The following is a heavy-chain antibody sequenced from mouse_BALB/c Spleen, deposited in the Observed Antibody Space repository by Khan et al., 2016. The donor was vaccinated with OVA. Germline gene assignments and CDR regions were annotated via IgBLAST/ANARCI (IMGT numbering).Heavy chain of an antibody. CDR1: GYSFTTYY. J-gene: IGHJ3*01. CDR2: IDPFSGGT. CDR3: TRHGYVAWFTY. Sequence: EVQLQQSGPELMKPGASVKISCKASGYSFTTYYIHWMMQSHGKSLEWIGYIDPFSGGTTYNQKFKGKATLTVDTSSSTAYIHLSTLTSEDSADYYCTRHGYVAWFTYWGQGTLVTVSS. V-gene: IGHV1S135*01. D-gene: IGHD2-2*01.